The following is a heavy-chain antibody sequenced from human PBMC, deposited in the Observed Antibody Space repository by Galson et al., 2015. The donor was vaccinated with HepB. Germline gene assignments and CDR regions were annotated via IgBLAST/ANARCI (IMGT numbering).Heavy chain of an antibody. D-gene: IGHD1-1*01. CDR2: TYYRSKWST. V-gene: IGHV6-1*01. CDR3: AKSIQLGRGFDS. Sequence: CAISGDSVSSNTVGWNWIRQSPSRGLEWLGRTYYRSKWSTDYADSVKSRITINPDTSKNQFSLQLNSVTPEDTAVYYCAKSIQLGRGFDSCGQGTLVTVSS. J-gene: IGHJ4*02. CDR1: GDSVSSNTVG.